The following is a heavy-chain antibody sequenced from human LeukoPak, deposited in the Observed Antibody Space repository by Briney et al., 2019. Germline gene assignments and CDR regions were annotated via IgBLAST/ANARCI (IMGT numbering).Heavy chain of an antibody. CDR2: ISSSSTTI. V-gene: IGHV3-48*04. Sequence: PGGSLRLSCAASGFTFTSYSMNWVRQAPGKGLEWVSYISSSSTTIYYADSVKGRFTISRDNAKSSLYLQMNSLRAEDTAIYYCAQSFDNWGQGTLVTVSS. CDR1: GFTFTSYS. CDR3: AQSFDN. J-gene: IGHJ4*02.